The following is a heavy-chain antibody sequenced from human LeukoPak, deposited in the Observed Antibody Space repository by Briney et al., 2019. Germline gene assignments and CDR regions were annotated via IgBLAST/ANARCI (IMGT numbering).Heavy chain of an antibody. CDR2: INPSGGST. V-gene: IGHV1-46*01. Sequence: ASVKVSCKASGYTFTSYYMHWVRQAPGQGLEWMGIINPSGGSTSYAQKFQGRVTMTRGTSTSTVYMELSSLRSEDTAVYYCARERQYQLLGGNAFDIWGQGTMVTVSS. J-gene: IGHJ3*02. CDR1: GYTFTSYY. CDR3: ARERQYQLLGGNAFDI. D-gene: IGHD2-2*01.